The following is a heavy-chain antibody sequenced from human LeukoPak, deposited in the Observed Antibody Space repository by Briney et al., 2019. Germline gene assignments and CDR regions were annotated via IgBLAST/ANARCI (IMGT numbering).Heavy chain of an antibody. CDR3: ARDPEYYYGSGSEKNWFDP. J-gene: IGHJ5*02. V-gene: IGHV1-69*04. CDR2: IIPILGIA. CDR1: GGTFISYA. D-gene: IGHD3-10*01. Sequence: SVKVSCKASGGTFISYAISWVRQAPGQGLEWMGRIIPILGIANYAQKFQGRVTITADKSTSTAYMELSSLRSEDTAVYYCARDPEYYYGSGSEKNWFDPWGQGTLVTVSS.